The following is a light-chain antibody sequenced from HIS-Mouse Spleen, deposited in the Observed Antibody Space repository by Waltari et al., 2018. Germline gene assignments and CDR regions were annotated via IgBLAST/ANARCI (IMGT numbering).Light chain of an antibody. CDR2: DAS. V-gene: IGKV3-11*01. CDR3: QQRSNWPT. J-gene: IGKJ4*01. CDR1: QSVSSY. Sequence: EIVLTQSPATLSLSPGERATLSCRASQSVSSYLAWYQQKPGQAPRLLIYDASNRATCIPARFSGSGSGTDFTLTINSLEPEDFAVYYCQQRSNWPTFGGGTKVEIK.